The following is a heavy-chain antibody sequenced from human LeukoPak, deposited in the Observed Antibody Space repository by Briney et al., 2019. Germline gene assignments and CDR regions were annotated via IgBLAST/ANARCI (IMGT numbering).Heavy chain of an antibody. CDR1: GYTFTGYY. V-gene: IGHV1-2*02. CDR2: INPNSGGT. J-gene: IGHJ6*02. D-gene: IGHD2-21*02. Sequence: ASVRVSCKASGYTFTGYYMHCVRQAPGQGLEWMGWINPNSGGTNYAQKFQGRVTIARDTSISKAYMELSRLRSDDTAVYYCARGVTATHVYYYYGMDVWGQGTTVTVSS. CDR3: ARGVTATHVYYYYGMDV.